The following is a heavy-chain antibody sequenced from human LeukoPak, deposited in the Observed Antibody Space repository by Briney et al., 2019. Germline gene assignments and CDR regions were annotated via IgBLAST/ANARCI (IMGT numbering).Heavy chain of an antibody. CDR1: GFTFSDYY. CDR3: ARAGNYLPDY. J-gene: IGHJ4*02. Sequence: GGSLRLSCAASGFTFSDYYMSWIRQAPGKGLEWVANIKQDGSEKYYVDSVKGRFTISRDNAKNSLYLQMNSLRAEDTAVYYCARAGNYLPDYWGQGTLVTVSS. V-gene: IGHV3-7*01. D-gene: IGHD1-7*01. CDR2: IKQDGSEK.